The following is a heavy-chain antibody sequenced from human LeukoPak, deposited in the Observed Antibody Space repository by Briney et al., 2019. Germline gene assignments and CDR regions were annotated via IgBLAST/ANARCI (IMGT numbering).Heavy chain of an antibody. Sequence: PGRSLRLSCAASGFTFSSYAMSWVRQAPGKGLEWVSAISGSGGSTYYADSMKGRFTISRDNSKNALYLQMNSLRAEDTAVYYCAKDDYYDSSGYLTQWGQGALVTVSS. V-gene: IGHV3-23*01. CDR2: ISGSGGST. J-gene: IGHJ4*02. CDR1: GFTFSSYA. D-gene: IGHD3-22*01. CDR3: AKDDYYDSSGYLTQ.